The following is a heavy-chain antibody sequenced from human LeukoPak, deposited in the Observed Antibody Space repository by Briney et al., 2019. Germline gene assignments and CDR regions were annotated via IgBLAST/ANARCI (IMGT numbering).Heavy chain of an antibody. Sequence: GASVKVSCKASGGTFSSYAISWVRRAPGQGLEWMGGIIPIFGTANYAQKFQGRVTITTDESTSTAYMELSSLRSEDTAVYYCAASYCSGGSCYVAFDIWGQGTMVTVSS. CDR3: AASYCSGGSCYVAFDI. J-gene: IGHJ3*02. CDR2: IIPIFGTA. CDR1: GGTFSSYA. V-gene: IGHV1-69*05. D-gene: IGHD2-15*01.